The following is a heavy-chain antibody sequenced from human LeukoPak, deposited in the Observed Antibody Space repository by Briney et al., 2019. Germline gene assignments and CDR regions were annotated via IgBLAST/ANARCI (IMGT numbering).Heavy chain of an antibody. CDR3: ASQDGLLRFDY. D-gene: IGHD2-15*01. Sequence: SETLSLTCTVSGGSISSYYWSWIRQPPGKGLEWIGYIYYSGSTNYNPSLKSRVTISVDTSKNQFSLKLSSVTAADTAVYYCASQDGLLRFDYWGQETLVTVSS. CDR2: IYYSGST. V-gene: IGHV4-59*01. J-gene: IGHJ4*02. CDR1: GGSISSYY.